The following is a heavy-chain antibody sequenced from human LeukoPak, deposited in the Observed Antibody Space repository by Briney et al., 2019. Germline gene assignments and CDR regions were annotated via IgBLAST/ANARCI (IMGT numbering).Heavy chain of an antibody. J-gene: IGHJ4*02. D-gene: IGHD6-13*01. CDR2: IYYSGST. CDR1: GGSISSYY. V-gene: IGHV4-59*01. CDR3: ARGSAESAGTGDY. Sequence: PSETLSLTCTVSGGSISSYYWSWIRQPPGKGLEWIGYIYYSGSTNYNPSLKSRVTISVDTSKNQFSLKLSSVTAADTAVYYCARGSAESAGTGDYWGQGTLVTVSS.